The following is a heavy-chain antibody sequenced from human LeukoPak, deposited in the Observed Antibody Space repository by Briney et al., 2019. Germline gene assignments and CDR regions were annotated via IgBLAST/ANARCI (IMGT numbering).Heavy chain of an antibody. D-gene: IGHD6-13*01. CDR3: AREPSKQHLDI. J-gene: IGHJ4*02. CDR1: GFTFSDYY. V-gene: IGHV3-11*06. CDR2: ISSSSTYT. Sequence: GGSLRLSCEASGFTFSDYYMTWIRQAAGKGLEWVSYISSSSTYTNYADSVKGRFTISRDNAKNSLYLQMNSLRAEDTAVYYCAREPSKQHLDIWGQGTLVTVSS.